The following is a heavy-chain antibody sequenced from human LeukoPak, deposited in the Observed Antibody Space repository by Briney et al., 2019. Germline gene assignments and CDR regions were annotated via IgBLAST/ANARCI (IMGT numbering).Heavy chain of an antibody. J-gene: IGHJ4*02. CDR2: IYYSGST. CDR1: GYSISSGYY. D-gene: IGHD3-10*01. Sequence: SETLSLTCAVSGYSISSGYYWGWIRQPPGKGLEWIGSIYYSGSTYYNPSLKSRVTISVDTSKNQFSLKLSSVTAADTAVYYCARHPYYYGSGSYFKLYYFDYWGQGTLVTVSS. V-gene: IGHV4-38-2*01. CDR3: ARHPYYYGSGSYFKLYYFDY.